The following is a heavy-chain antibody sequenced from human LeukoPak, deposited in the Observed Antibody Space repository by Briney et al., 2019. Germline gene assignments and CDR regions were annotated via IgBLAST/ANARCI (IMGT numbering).Heavy chain of an antibody. D-gene: IGHD4-17*01. CDR1: GFTFSSSW. Sequence: PGRSLRLSCAASGFTFSSSWMIWARQAPRKGLEWVANINKDGGQKYYLDSVKVRFPISRKHPDTTLYWHMDCLRAEDTAVYYCATNTRAYAVLLAYWGQGNLVTVSS. CDR3: ATNTRAYAVLLAY. CDR2: INKDGGQK. J-gene: IGHJ4*02. V-gene: IGHV3-7*01.